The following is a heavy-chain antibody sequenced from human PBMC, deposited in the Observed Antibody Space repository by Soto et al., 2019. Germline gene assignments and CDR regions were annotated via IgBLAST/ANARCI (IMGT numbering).Heavy chain of an antibody. D-gene: IGHD2-15*01. V-gene: IGHV3-7*01. J-gene: IGHJ3*02. CDR1: GFTFSSYW. CDR3: ARERDMRDAFDI. CDR2: KKQDGSEK. Sequence: GGSLRLSCAASGFTFSSYWMSWVRQAPGKGLEWVDNKKQDGSEKYYVDSVKGRFTISRDNAKNSLYLQMNSMRAEDTAVYYCARERDMRDAFDIWGQGTMVTVSS.